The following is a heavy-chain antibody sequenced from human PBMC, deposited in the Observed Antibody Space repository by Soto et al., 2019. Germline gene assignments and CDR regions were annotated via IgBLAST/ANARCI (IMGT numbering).Heavy chain of an antibody. CDR2: IYYTGGT. V-gene: IGHV4-30-4*01. CDR3: AGCGSSIVDKAMFWDWFDP. J-gene: IGHJ5*02. CDR1: GDSISSGENY. D-gene: IGHD5-18*01. Sequence: SETLSLTCTVSGDSISSGENYWSWIRQTPGKGLEWIGYIYYTGGTYYNPSLRSRVTLSLDTSKNQFSLKLSSVTAADTAVYYCAGCGSSIVDKAMFWDWFDPWGQGTLVTVSS.